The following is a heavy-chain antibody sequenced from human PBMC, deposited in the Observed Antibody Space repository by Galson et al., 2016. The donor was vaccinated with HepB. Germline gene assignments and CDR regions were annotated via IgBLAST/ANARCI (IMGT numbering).Heavy chain of an antibody. Sequence: QSGAEVKKPGESLKISCQASGYNFSVYWIAWVRQMPGQGLEWVGIINPGDSYSTYSPSFQGQVTISADKSINTAYLQWSSLKASDTAIYYCARQAAMVRRGEDSPYGMDFWGQGTTVTVTS. J-gene: IGHJ6*02. CDR3: ARQAAMVRRGEDSPYGMDF. CDR1: GYNFSVYW. D-gene: IGHD5-18*01. V-gene: IGHV5-51*01. CDR2: INPGDSYS.